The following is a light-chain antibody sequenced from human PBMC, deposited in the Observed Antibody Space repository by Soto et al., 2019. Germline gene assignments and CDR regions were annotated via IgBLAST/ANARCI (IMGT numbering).Light chain of an antibody. CDR3: QQYNSSSPT. J-gene: IGKJ1*01. CDR2: KAS. Sequence: DIQMTQSPSTLSASVGDRVTITCRASQSISSWLAWYQQKPGKAPKLLIYKASSLESGVPSRFSGSGSGTEFTLTISSLQPDDFATYYCQQYNSSSPTFGQGTKVEI. V-gene: IGKV1-5*03. CDR1: QSISSW.